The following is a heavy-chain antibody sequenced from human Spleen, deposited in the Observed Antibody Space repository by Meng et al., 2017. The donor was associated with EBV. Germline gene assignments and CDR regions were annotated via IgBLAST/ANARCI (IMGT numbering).Heavy chain of an antibody. V-gene: IGHV3-23*01. J-gene: IGHJ5*02. Sequence: GQLLESGGGCVPRGGFLGLSCAGTGITLRSYGMSWVRQAPGKGLEWVSVISGSGGSTNYADSVKGRFTISRDNSKNALFLQMNSLRAEDTAVYYCTVSADWFDPWGQGTLVTVSS. D-gene: IGHD5/OR15-5a*01. CDR3: TVSADWFDP. CDR1: GITLRSYG. CDR2: ISGSGGST.